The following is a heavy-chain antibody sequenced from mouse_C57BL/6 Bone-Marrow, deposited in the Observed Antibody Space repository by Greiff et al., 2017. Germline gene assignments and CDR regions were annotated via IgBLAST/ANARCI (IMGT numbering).Heavy chain of an antibody. V-gene: IGHV1-50*01. D-gene: IGHD1-1*02. Sequence: VQLQQPGAELVKPGASVKLSCKASGYTFTSYWMQWVKQRPGQGLEWIGEIDPSDSYTNYNQKFKGKATLTVDTSSSTAYMQLSSLTSEDSAVYYCARGGNYVDYWGQGTTLTVSS. CDR3: ARGGNYVDY. CDR1: GYTFTSYW. J-gene: IGHJ2*01. CDR2: IDPSDSYT.